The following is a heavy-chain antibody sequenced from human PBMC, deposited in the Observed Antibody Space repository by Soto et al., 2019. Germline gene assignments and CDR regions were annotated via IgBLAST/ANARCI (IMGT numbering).Heavy chain of an antibody. D-gene: IGHD1-26*01. CDR1: GFTFSSYA. CDR2: ISGSGGST. V-gene: IGHV3-23*01. CDR3: AKRTVGWYFDL. Sequence: EVQLLESGGGLVQPGGSLRLSCAASGFTFSSYAMSWVRQAPGKGLEWVSAISGSGGSTYYADSVKGRFTISRDNSKNTLYLQMNSLRAEATDLYYCAKRTVGWYFDLWGRGTLVTVSS. J-gene: IGHJ2*01.